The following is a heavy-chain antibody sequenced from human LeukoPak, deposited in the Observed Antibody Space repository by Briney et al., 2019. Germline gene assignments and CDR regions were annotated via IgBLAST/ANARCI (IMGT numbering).Heavy chain of an antibody. V-gene: IGHV3-48*04. CDR3: ARGGVYSSGWYVDY. CDR1: GFTFSSYG. J-gene: IGHJ4*02. Sequence: PGGSLRLSCAASGFTFSSYGMSWVRQAPGKGLEWVSYISSSGSTIYYADSVKGRFTISRDNAKNSLYLQMNSLRAEDTAVYYCARGGVYSSGWYVDYWGQGTLVTVSS. CDR2: ISSSGSTI. D-gene: IGHD6-19*01.